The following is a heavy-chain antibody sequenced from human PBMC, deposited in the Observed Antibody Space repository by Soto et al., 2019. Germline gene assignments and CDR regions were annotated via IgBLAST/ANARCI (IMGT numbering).Heavy chain of an antibody. CDR2: INHSGST. CDR3: ALSSGYDFYYYYYGMDV. V-gene: IGHV4-34*01. D-gene: IGHD5-12*01. CDR1: GGSFSGYY. J-gene: IGHJ6*02. Sequence: SETLSLTCAVYGGSFSGYYWSWIRQPPGKGLEWIGEINHSGSTNYNPSLKSRVTISVDTSKNQFSLKLSSVTAADTAVYYCALSSGYDFYYYYYGMDVWGQGTTVTVSS.